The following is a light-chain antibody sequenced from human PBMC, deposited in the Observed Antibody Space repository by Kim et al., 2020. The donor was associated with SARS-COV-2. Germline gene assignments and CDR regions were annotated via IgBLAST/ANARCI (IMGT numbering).Light chain of an antibody. CDR3: QQYSRHPPV. J-gene: IGKJ2*01. CDR1: QDIGGY. CDR2: DAS. V-gene: IGKV1-17*01. Sequence: DIQMTQSPSSLSASVGDRVTITCRASQDIGGYLGWYQQKPGKAPKRLIYDASKLQNEVPSRFSASGYGTEFTLTVSSLQPEDFATYYCQQYSRHPPVFGQGTKLEI.